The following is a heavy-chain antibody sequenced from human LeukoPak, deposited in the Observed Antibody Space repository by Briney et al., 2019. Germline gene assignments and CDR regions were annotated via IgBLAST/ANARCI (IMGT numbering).Heavy chain of an antibody. Sequence: ASVKLSCKASGYTFTSHDINWVRQATGQGLEWMGWMNPNSGNTGYAQKFQGRVTITRNTSISTAYMELSSLRSEDTAVYYCARVLPLLYYYDSSGYYGLEFDYWGQGTLVTVSS. D-gene: IGHD3-22*01. CDR3: ARVLPLLYYYDSSGYYGLEFDY. J-gene: IGHJ4*02. CDR2: MNPNSGNT. CDR1: GYTFTSHD. V-gene: IGHV1-8*03.